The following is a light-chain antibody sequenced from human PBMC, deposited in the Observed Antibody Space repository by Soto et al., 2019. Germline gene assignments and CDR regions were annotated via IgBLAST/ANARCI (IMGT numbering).Light chain of an antibody. CDR3: QQYNNRPPDYT. J-gene: IGKJ2*01. CDR2: DAS. V-gene: IGKV3-15*01. Sequence: ETVMTQSPATLSVSPGERVTLSCRASQSINSTLAWYQQRPGQAPRVLIYDASTGPTAVPARLSGSGSGTEFNLTISSLQSQDVEVYSCQQYNNRPPDYTFGQGTKLEIK. CDR1: QSINST.